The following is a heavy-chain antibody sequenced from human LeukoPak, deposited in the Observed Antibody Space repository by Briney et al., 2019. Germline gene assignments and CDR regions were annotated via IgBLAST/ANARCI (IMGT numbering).Heavy chain of an antibody. Sequence: GGSLRLSCAASGFTFSSYGMHWVRQTPDKGLEWVAIVSFDGSNKYYADSVKGRFSISRDNSKNTLYLQMNGLRAEDTSMYYCAKIRSVGTGDAFDIWGQGTMVTVSS. CDR3: AKIRSVGTGDAFDI. CDR1: GFTFSSYG. D-gene: IGHD1-1*01. V-gene: IGHV3-30*18. CDR2: VSFDGSNK. J-gene: IGHJ3*02.